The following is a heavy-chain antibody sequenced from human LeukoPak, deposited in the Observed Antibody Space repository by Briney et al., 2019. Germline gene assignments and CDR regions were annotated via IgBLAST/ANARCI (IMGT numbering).Heavy chain of an antibody. CDR3: ARDQLAKDLHYDSSGYSDY. CDR1: GGTFSSYD. Sequence: ASLYDSCKASGGTFSSYDTSWVRQEPGQGLGWMARHIPIFGTANYAQKFHGRVTIAADESTSTAYMELSSLRSEDTAVYYCARDQLAKDLHYDSSGYSDYWGQGTLVTVSS. V-gene: IGHV1-69*13. J-gene: IGHJ4*02. CDR2: HIPIFGTA. D-gene: IGHD3-22*01.